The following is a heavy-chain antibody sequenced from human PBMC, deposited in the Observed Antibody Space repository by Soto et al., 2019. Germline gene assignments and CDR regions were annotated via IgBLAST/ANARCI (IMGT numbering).Heavy chain of an antibody. V-gene: IGHV3-30*03. D-gene: IGHD2-2*02. CDR1: GFTFSSYG. J-gene: IGHJ3*02. Sequence: GGSLRLSCAASGFTFSSYGMHWVRQAPGKGLEWVAVISYDGSNKYYADSVKGRFTISRDNAKNSLYLQMNSLRAEDTAVFYCARVLGFCSSTSCYKGFDAFDIWGQGTMVTVSS. CDR3: ARVLGFCSSTSCYKGFDAFDI. CDR2: ISYDGSNK.